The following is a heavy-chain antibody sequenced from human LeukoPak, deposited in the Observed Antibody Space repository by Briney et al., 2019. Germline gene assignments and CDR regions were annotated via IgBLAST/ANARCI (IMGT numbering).Heavy chain of an antibody. J-gene: IGHJ4*02. Sequence: KPSETLSLTCGVSGVAVSSTNWWAWIRQPPGKGLEWIGEFHLDGCTNLHPSLNSRLTMSVDLSANQVSLKLTPVTAPDTAVYYCAREGGFYRPLDYSGQGTLVNVSS. D-gene: IGHD6-25*01. CDR2: FHLDGCT. V-gene: IGHV4-4*02. CDR3: AREGGFYRPLDY. CDR1: GVAVSSTNW.